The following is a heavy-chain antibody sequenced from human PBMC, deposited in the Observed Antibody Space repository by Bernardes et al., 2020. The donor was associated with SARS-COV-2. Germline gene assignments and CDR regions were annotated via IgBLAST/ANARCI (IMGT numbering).Heavy chain of an antibody. CDR3: ARDSGVYYFDY. V-gene: IGHV1-69*13. CDR2: INPVFSTP. J-gene: IGHJ4*02. CDR1: GGTFNNYA. Sequence: SVKVSCKASGGTFNNYAINWVRQAPGQGLEWMGGINPVFSTPIYAQKFRGRVTITADESTGTAYVDLSSLRSEDTAVYYCARDSGVYYFDYWGQGTLVTVSS. D-gene: IGHD3-3*01.